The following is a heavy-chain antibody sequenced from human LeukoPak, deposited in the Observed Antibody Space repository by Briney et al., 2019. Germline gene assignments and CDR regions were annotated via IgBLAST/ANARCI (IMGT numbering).Heavy chain of an antibody. J-gene: IGHJ4*02. CDR3: ARDESRGPYYFDN. V-gene: IGHV1-18*01. Sequence: ASVKVSCKASGYTFSSYGISWVRRVPGQGLEWMGWISAYNGNTKCAQNLQGRVTLTTDTSTSTAYMELRSLRSDDTAVYYCARDESRGPYYFDNWGQGTLVTVSS. CDR1: GYTFSSYG. CDR2: ISAYNGNT.